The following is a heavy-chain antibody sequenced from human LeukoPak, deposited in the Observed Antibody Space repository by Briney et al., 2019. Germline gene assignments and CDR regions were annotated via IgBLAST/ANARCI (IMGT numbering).Heavy chain of an antibody. CDR3: AREGDPGSGYNYGNWLDP. V-gene: IGHV4-59*01. Sequence: PSETLSLTCTVSGGSIRTNYWSWIRQPPGKGLEWIGYGYYRGSTNYNPSLKSRVTISVDTSKNQFSLKLNSVTTADTAVYYCAREGDPGSGYNYGNWLDPWGQGTLVTVSS. D-gene: IGHD5-12*01. CDR2: GYYRGST. CDR1: GGSIRTNY. J-gene: IGHJ5*02.